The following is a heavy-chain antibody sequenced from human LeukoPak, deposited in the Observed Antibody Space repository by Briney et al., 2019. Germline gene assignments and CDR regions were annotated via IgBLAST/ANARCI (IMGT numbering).Heavy chain of an antibody. V-gene: IGHV3-66*03. CDR1: GFTGSNNY. CDR2: IHSSGAT. J-gene: IGHJ4*02. CDR3: ARDKGDFHTSGSLFVF. D-gene: IGHD3-22*01. Sequence: GGSLRLSCAASGFTGSNNYVSWVRQAPGMGLEWVSAIHSSGATCYADSVKGRLTISRDNSDNTLYLQMNSLRVEDTAVYYCARDKGDFHTSGSLFVFGGQGALVTVSS.